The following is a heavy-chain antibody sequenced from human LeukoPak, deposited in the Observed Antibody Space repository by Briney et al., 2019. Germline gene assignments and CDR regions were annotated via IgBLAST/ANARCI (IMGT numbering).Heavy chain of an antibody. CDR3: ASLGYSYGSWIF. CDR2: ITSSSTYI. V-gene: IGHV3-21*04. Sequence: GGSLRLSCAASGFTFSNYNMNWVRQAPGKGLEWVSSITSSSTYIYYADSVKGRFTISRDNAENSLYLQMNSLRAEDTAVYYCASLGYSYGSWIFWGQGTLVTVSS. CDR1: GFTFSNYN. D-gene: IGHD5-18*01. J-gene: IGHJ4*02.